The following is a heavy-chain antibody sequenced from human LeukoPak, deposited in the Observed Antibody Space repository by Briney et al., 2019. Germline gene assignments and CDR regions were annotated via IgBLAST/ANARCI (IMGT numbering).Heavy chain of an antibody. V-gene: IGHV3-11*06. Sequence: GGSLRLSCAASGFTFSDSYMSWIRQAPGKGLEWVSCISSSSSYIYYADSVKGRFTISRDNAKNSLYLQMNSLRAEDTAVYYCARAHNWKYGSFDFWGQGTLVTVSS. J-gene: IGHJ4*02. CDR3: ARAHNWKYGSFDF. CDR2: ISSSSSYI. D-gene: IGHD1-7*01. CDR1: GFTFSDSY.